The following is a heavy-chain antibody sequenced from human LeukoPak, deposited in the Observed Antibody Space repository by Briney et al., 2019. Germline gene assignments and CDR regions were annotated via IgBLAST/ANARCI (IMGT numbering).Heavy chain of an antibody. J-gene: IGHJ4*02. CDR3: ARGLIAVAGTSYFDY. D-gene: IGHD6-19*01. CDR2: IYTSGST. CDR1: GGSISSGSYY. V-gene: IGHV4-61*02. Sequence: PSQTLSLTCTVSGGSISSGSYYWSWIRQPAGKGLEWIGRIYTSGSTNYNPSLKSRVTISVDTSKNQFSLKLSSVTAADTAVYYCARGLIAVAGTSYFDYWGQGTLVTVSS.